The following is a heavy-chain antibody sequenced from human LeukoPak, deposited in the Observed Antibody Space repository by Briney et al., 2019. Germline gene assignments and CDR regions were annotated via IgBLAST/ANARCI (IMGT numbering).Heavy chain of an antibody. CDR2: ISGYNGNT. D-gene: IGHD3-3*01. CDR1: GYTFTSYG. J-gene: IGHJ5*02. Sequence: ASVKDSCKASGYTFTSYGISWVRQAPGQGLEWMGWISGYNGNTNYAQKFQGRVTMTTDTSTSTAYMELRSLRSDDTAVYYCARDGAGITIFGVVTINWFDPWGQGTLVTVSS. V-gene: IGHV1-18*01. CDR3: ARDGAGITIFGVVTINWFDP.